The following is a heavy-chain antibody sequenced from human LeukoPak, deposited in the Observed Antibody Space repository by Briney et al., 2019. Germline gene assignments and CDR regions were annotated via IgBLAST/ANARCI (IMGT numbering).Heavy chain of an antibody. CDR3: ARDIAVAGSWDYYYYYGMDV. CDR2: INHSGST. J-gene: IGHJ6*02. D-gene: IGHD6-19*01. V-gene: IGHV4-34*01. CDR1: GGSFSGYY. Sequence: SETLSLTCAVYGGSFSGYYWSWIRQPPGKGLEWIGEINHSGSTNYNPSLKSRVTISVDTSKNQFSLKLSSVTAADTAVYYCARDIAVAGSWDYYYYYGMDVWGQGTTVTVSS.